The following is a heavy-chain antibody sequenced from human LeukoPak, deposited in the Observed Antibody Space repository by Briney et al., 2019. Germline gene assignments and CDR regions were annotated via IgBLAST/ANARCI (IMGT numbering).Heavy chain of an antibody. Sequence: GASVKVSCKASGYTFTSYGISWVRQAPGRGLEWMGWISAYNGNTNYAQKLQGRVTMTTDTSTSTAYMELRSLRSDDTAVYYCARDDDILTGYYIPYGMDVWGQGTTVTVS. D-gene: IGHD3-9*01. CDR1: GYTFTSYG. V-gene: IGHV1-18*01. J-gene: IGHJ6*02. CDR2: ISAYNGNT. CDR3: ARDDDILTGYYIPYGMDV.